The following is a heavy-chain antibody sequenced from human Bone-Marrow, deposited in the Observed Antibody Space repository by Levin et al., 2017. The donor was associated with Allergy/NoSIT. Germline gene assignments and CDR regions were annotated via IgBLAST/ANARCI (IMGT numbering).Heavy chain of an antibody. D-gene: IGHD6-13*01. Sequence: GESLKISCAASGFSFSDYAMNWVRQAPGKGLEWVSVISGGGGTKHYTDSVKGRFTISRDNSKNTVFLQMNSLRDEDTAVSYCAREGYSSSWYVGLNWFDTWAQGTLVTVSS. J-gene: IGHJ5*02. CDR1: GFSFSDYA. CDR2: ISGGGGTK. V-gene: IGHV3-23*01. CDR3: AREGYSSSWYVGLNWFDT.